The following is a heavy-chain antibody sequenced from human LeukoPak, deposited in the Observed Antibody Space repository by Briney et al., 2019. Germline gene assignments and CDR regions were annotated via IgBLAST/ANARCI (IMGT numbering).Heavy chain of an antibody. J-gene: IGHJ4*02. CDR1: GFTFSSYS. CDR2: ISSSSSYI. D-gene: IGHD3-16*02. Sequence: GGSLRLSCAASGFTFSSYSMNWVRQAPGKGLEWVSSISSSSSYIYYADSVKGRFTISRDNAKNSLYLQMNSLRAEDTAVYYCARGLRLGELSLFYWGQGTLVTVSS. CDR3: ARGLRLGELSLFY. V-gene: IGHV3-21*01.